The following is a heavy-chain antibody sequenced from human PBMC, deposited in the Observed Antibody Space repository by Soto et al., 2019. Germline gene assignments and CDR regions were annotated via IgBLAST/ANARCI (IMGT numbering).Heavy chain of an antibody. CDR1: GGTFSSYA. CDR2: IIPIFGTA. J-gene: IGHJ5*02. D-gene: IGHD3-3*01. CDR3: ATRSHVTIFGVVSGGWFDP. Sequence: QVQLVQSGAEVKKPGSSVKVSCKASGGTFSSYAISWVRQASGQGLEWMGGIIPIFGTANYAQKFQGRVTITADKSTSTAYMELSSLRSEDTAVYYCATRSHVTIFGVVSGGWFDPWGQGTLVTVSS. V-gene: IGHV1-69*06.